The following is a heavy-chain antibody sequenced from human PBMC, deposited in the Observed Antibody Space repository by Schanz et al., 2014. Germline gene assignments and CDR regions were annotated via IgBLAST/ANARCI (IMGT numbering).Heavy chain of an antibody. D-gene: IGHD3-10*01. Sequence: EVQLVESGGGLVQPGGSLRLSCAASGFTFSGYAMSWVRQAPGKGLEWISYIKISGDVFYTDSVKGRFTISRDNAKSSLYLQMSSLRDEDTAIYYCAKDQGSYGSGSYSYFDYWGQGSLVTVSS. V-gene: IGHV3-48*02. CDR1: GFTFSGYA. CDR3: AKDQGSYGSGSYSYFDY. J-gene: IGHJ4*02. CDR2: IKISGDV.